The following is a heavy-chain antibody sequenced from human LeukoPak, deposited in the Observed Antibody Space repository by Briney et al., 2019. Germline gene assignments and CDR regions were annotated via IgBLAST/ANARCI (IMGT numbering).Heavy chain of an antibody. CDR1: GFTFSSYG. Sequence: PGGSLRLSCAASGFTFSSYGMHWVRQAPGKGLEWVAFIRYDGSNKYYADSVKGRFTISRDNSKNTLYLQMNSLRAEDTAVYYCAKDRGNWAFFDYWGQGTLVTVSS. D-gene: IGHD4-23*01. CDR2: IRYDGSNK. CDR3: AKDRGNWAFFDY. V-gene: IGHV3-30*02. J-gene: IGHJ4*02.